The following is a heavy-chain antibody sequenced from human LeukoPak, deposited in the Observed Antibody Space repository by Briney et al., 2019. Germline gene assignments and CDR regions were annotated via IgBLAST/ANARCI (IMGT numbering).Heavy chain of an antibody. CDR1: GFTFSSYA. V-gene: IGHV3-30-3*01. Sequence: GGSLRLSCAASGFTFSSYAMHWVRQAPGKGLEWVAVISYDGSNKYYADSVKGRFTISRENSKNTLYLQMNSLRAEDTAVYYCARDRYGGNSVYYYYGMDVWGQGTTVTVSS. D-gene: IGHD4-23*01. CDR2: ISYDGSNK. J-gene: IGHJ6*02. CDR3: ARDRYGGNSVYYYYGMDV.